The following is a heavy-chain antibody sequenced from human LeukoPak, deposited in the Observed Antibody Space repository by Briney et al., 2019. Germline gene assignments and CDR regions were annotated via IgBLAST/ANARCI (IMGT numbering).Heavy chain of an antibody. CDR2: IFGGAGGT. Sequence: GGSLRLSCAASRFTLISYSMNWVRQAPGEGLEWVSGIFGGAGGTYYADSVKGRFTITRDNAKNTLHLQMNSLRAEDTAVYYCAHGSMYQLDYWGQGTLVTVSS. V-gene: IGHV3-23*01. D-gene: IGHD2-2*01. CDR1: RFTLISYS. J-gene: IGHJ4*02. CDR3: AHGSMYQLDY.